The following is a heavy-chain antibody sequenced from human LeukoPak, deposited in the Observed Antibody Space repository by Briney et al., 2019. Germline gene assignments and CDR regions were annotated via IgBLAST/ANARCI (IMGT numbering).Heavy chain of an antibody. J-gene: IGHJ4*02. CDR3: ARDAWYGDYRYYFDY. V-gene: IGHV1-46*01. Sequence: ASVKVSCKASGYTFTSYYMHWVRQAPGQGLEWMGLINPSGGTTRYAQKFQGRVTMTRDLSTSTDYMELSSLRSDDTAVYYCARDAWYGDYRYYFDYWGQGTLVTVSS. D-gene: IGHD4-17*01. CDR2: INPSGGTT. CDR1: GYTFTSYY.